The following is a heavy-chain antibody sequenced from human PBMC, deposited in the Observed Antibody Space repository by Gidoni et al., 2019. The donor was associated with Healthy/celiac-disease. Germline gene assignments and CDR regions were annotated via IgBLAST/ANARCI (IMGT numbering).Heavy chain of an antibody. CDR1: GGSISSGGYY. V-gene: IGHV4-31*03. CDR3: ARDWRQGSYYDSSGFDAFDI. J-gene: IGHJ3*02. D-gene: IGHD3-22*01. CDR2: IYYSGST. Sequence: QVQLQESGPGLVKPSQTLSLTCTVSGGSISSGGYYWSWIRQHPGKGLEWIGYIYYSGSTYYNPSLKSRVTISVDTSKNQFSLKLSSVTAADTAVYYCARDWRQGSYYDSSGFDAFDIWGQGTMVTVSS.